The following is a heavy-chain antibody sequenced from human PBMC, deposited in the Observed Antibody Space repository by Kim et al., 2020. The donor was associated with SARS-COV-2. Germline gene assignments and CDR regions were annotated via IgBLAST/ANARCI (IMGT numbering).Heavy chain of an antibody. CDR2: VYYSGST. Sequence: SETLSLTCTVSGDSISSDYWSWIRQPPEKGLEWIGYVYYSGSTYYNPSLKSRATISVDTSNNHVSLNLASVTAADTAIYYCGRHRPGVGAFHIWGQGTTVTVS. J-gene: IGHJ3*02. CDR3: GRHRPGVGAFHI. D-gene: IGHD2-8*01. V-gene: IGHV4-59*01. CDR1: GDSISSDY.